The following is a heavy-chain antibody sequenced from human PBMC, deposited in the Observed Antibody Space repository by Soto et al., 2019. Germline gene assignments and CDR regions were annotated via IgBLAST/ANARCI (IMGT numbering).Heavy chain of an antibody. D-gene: IGHD3-22*01. CDR3: ATDPNFYDDSAYFTSRWFDN. CDR2: ISGSGDNT. J-gene: IGHJ4*02. CDR1: KLTYSGYA. Sequence: PGGSLRLSCEASKLTYSGYAMTWVRQAPGKGLAWGASISGSGDNTYYADSVKGRFAISRDNSKSTLYLQMNSLRGDDAAIYYCATDPNFYDDSAYFTSRWFDNWGQGTQVTVSS. V-gene: IGHV3-23*01.